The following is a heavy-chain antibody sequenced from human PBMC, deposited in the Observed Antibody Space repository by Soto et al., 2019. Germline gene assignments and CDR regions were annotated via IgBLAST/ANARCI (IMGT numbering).Heavy chain of an antibody. CDR3: ARGISRVYYYYYYMDV. CDR1: GYTFTSYD. J-gene: IGHJ6*03. CDR2: MNPNSGNT. D-gene: IGHD6-13*01. Sequence: ASVKVSCTASGYTFTSYDINWVRQATGQGLEWMGWMNPNSGNTGYAQKFQGRVTMTRNTSISTAYMELSSLRSEDTAVYYCARGISRVYYYYYYMDVWGKGTTVTVSS. V-gene: IGHV1-8*01.